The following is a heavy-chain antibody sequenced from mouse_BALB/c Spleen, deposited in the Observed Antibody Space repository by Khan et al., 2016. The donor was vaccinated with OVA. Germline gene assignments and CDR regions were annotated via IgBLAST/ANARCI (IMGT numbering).Heavy chain of an antibody. V-gene: IGHV2-2*02. J-gene: IGHJ3*01. D-gene: IGHD2-14*01. CDR3: ARLGRYDAY. Sequence: VQVVESGPGLVQPSQSLSITCTVSGFSLTSYGVHWVRQSPGKGLEWLGVIWSGGSTDYNAAFISRLSISKDNSKSQVFFKMNSLQANDTAIYYCARLGRYDAYWGQGTLVTVSA. CDR2: IWSGGST. CDR1: GFSLTSYG.